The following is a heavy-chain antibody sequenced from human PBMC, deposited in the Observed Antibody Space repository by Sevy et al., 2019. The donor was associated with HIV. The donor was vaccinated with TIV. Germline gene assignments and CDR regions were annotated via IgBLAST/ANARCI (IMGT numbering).Heavy chain of an antibody. CDR1: GYTFTGYY. Sequence: ASVKVSCKASGYTFTGYYMHWVRQAPGQGLEWMGWINHNSRGTNYAQKFQGRVTMTRDTSISTAYMELSRLRSDDTAVYYCARGRGYGSGSYFDYYYYYGMDVWGQGTTVTVSS. J-gene: IGHJ6*02. D-gene: IGHD3-10*01. V-gene: IGHV1-2*02. CDR3: ARGRGYGSGSYFDYYYYYGMDV. CDR2: INHNSRGT.